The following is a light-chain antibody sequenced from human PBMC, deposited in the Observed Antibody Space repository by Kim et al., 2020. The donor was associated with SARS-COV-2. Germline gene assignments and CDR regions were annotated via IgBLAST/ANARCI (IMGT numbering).Light chain of an antibody. CDR2: QDT. V-gene: IGLV3-1*01. Sequence: SGSPGQTASITCSGDKLGDKYACWYQQKPGPSPVLVIYQDTKRPSGIPARFSGSNSGNTATLTISGTQAMDEADYYCQAWDSSTAVFGGGTKLTVL. CDR1: KLGDKY. CDR3: QAWDSSTAV. J-gene: IGLJ3*02.